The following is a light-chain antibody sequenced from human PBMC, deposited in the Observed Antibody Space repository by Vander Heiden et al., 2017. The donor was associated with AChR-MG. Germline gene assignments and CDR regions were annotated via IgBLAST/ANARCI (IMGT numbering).Light chain of an antibody. CDR1: QGIRNE. CDR3: LQHNSYPFT. Sequence: DIQVTQSPPSLSASVGDRVTITCRASQGIRNELGWYQQTPGKAPKRLIYAASSLQSGVPSRFSGSGSGTEFTLTISSLQPEDFATYYCLQHNSYPFTFGPGTKVEIK. J-gene: IGKJ3*01. V-gene: IGKV1-17*01. CDR2: AAS.